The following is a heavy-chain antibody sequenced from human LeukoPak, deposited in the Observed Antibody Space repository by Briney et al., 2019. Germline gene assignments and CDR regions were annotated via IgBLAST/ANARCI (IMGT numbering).Heavy chain of an antibody. CDR2: RGSAGGD. D-gene: IGHD1-1*01. CDR3: ASRTWVGGGQYAFDV. CDR1: GFKIINYA. Sequence: GGSLRLSCAASGFKIINYAVSWARQAPGKGLEWVSARGSAGGDYYADSVKGRFTISRDNSATTFYLQMNNLRAEDTARYFCASRTWVGGGQYAFDVWGQGTMVTVSS. V-gene: IGHV3-23*01. J-gene: IGHJ3*01.